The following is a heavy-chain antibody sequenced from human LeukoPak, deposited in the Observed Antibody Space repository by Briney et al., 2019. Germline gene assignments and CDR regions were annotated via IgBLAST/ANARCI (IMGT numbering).Heavy chain of an antibody. J-gene: IGHJ4*02. CDR3: AKGGVNFDY. CDR2: ISISGGNT. V-gene: IGHV3-23*01. Sequence: GGSLRLSCAASGFTFSSYAMSWARQAPGKGLEWVSTISISGGNTYYAGSVKGRFTISRDNSNNTLYLQMNSLRAEDTAVYYCAKGGVNFDYWGQGTLVTVSS. D-gene: IGHD3-10*01. CDR1: GFTFSSYA.